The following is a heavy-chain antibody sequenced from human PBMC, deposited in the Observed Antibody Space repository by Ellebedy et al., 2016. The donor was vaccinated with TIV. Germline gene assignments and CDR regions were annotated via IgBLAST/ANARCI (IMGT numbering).Heavy chain of an antibody. CDR1: GFTVSRNY. CDR3: ARDRGAWSFDL. D-gene: IGHD3-10*01. J-gene: IGHJ2*01. Sequence: GESLKISCAASGFTVSRNYMNLVLQAPGKVLEWVSVISSGGSTYHADSVKGRFTISRDNSKNTLYLQMNSLRAEDTAVYYCARDRGAWSFDLWGSGTRVTVSS. V-gene: IGHV3-53*01. CDR2: ISSGGST.